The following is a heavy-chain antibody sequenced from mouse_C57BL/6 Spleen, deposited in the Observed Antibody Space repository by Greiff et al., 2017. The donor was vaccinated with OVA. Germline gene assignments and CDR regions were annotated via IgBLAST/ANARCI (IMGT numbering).Heavy chain of an antibody. V-gene: IGHV1-55*01. CDR2: IYPGSGST. CDR3: ARWVDGPGNHFDV. D-gene: IGHD1-1*02. J-gene: IGHJ1*03. CDR1: GYTFTSYW. Sequence: QVQLQQPGAELVKPGASVKMSCKASGYTFTSYWITWVKQRPGQGLEWIGDIYPGSGSTNYNEKFKSKATLTVDTSSSTAYMQLSSLTSEDSAVYYCARWVDGPGNHFDVWGTGTTVTVSS.